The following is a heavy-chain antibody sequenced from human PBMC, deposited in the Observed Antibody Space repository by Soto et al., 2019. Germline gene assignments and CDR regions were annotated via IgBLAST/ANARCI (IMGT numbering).Heavy chain of an antibody. J-gene: IGHJ4*02. CDR2: IWYAGSNK. Sequence: QVQLVESGGGVVQPGRSLRLSCAASGFTFSTYGIHWVRQAPGKGLECVAVIWYAGSNKYYADSVKGRFTISRDNSKNTLYLQMNSVRAEDTAVYYCARGTVHFDYWGQGTLVTVSS. CDR1: GFTFSTYG. CDR3: ARGTVHFDY. D-gene: IGHD4-17*01. V-gene: IGHV3-33*01.